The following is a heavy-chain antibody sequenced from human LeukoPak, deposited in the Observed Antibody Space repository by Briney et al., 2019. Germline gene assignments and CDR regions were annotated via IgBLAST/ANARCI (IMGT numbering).Heavy chain of an antibody. J-gene: IGHJ3*02. CDR3: AKALVGATGGEANDAFDI. CDR2: ISGSGGST. D-gene: IGHD1-26*01. Sequence: GSLRLSCAASGFTFSSYAMSWVRQAPGKGLEWVSAISGSGGSTYYADSVKGRFTISRDNSKNTLYLQMNSLRAEDTAVYYCAKALVGATGGEANDAFDIWGQGTMVTVSS. CDR1: GFTFSSYA. V-gene: IGHV3-23*01.